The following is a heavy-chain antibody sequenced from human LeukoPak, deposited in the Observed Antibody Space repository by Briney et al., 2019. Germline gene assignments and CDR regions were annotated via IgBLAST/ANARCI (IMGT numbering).Heavy chain of an antibody. CDR2: IIPIFGTA. CDR3: ARVGYCSGGSCYKYYYYGMDV. J-gene: IGHJ6*02. D-gene: IGHD2-15*01. Sequence: SVKVSCKASGGTFSSYAISWVRQAPGQGLEWMGGIIPIFGTANYAQKFQGRVTITADESTSTAYMELSSLRSEDTAVYYCARVGYCSGGSCYKYYYYGMDVWGQGTTVTVSS. CDR1: GGTFSSYA. V-gene: IGHV1-69*13.